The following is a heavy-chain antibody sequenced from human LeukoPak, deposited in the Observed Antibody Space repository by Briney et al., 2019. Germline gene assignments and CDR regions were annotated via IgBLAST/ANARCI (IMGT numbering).Heavy chain of an antibody. V-gene: IGHV3-23*01. CDR1: GFIFSSYA. CDR3: AKRMSYDSSGYPLDS. Sequence: GGPPRLSCAASGFIFSSYAMSWVRQAPGKGLERVAGISDSGGSTSYVDSVKGRFTISRDNSKNTLYLQMNSLRPEDTAVYYCAKRMSYDSSGYPLDSWGQGTLVTVSS. J-gene: IGHJ4*02. D-gene: IGHD3-22*01. CDR2: ISDSGGST.